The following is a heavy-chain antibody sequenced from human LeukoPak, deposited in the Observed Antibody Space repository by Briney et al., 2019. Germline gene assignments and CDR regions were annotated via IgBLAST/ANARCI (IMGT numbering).Heavy chain of an antibody. CDR3: ARPHYYDSSGYFFDY. D-gene: IGHD3-22*01. J-gene: IGHJ4*02. V-gene: IGHV3-21*01. Sequence: GGSLRLSCAASGFTFSSYSMNWVRQVPGKGLEWVSSISSSSSYIYYADSVKGRFTISRDNAKNSLYLQMNSLRAEDTAVYYCARPHYYDSSGYFFDYWGQGTLVTVSS. CDR2: ISSSSSYI. CDR1: GFTFSSYS.